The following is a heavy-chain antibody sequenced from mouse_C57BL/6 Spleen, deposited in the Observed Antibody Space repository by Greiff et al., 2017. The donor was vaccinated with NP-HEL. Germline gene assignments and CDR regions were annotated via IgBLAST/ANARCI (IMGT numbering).Heavy chain of an antibody. V-gene: IGHV3-1*01. J-gene: IGHJ3*01. CDR1: GYSITSGYD. CDR3: ARDEDYYGSSWFAY. CDR2: ISYSGST. Sequence: EVKLQESGPGMVKPSQSLSLTCTVTGYSITSGYDWHWIRHFPGNKLEWMGYISYSGSTNYNPSLKSRISITHDTSKNHFFLKLNSVTTEDTATYYCARDEDYYGSSWFAYWGQGTLVTVSA. D-gene: IGHD1-1*01.